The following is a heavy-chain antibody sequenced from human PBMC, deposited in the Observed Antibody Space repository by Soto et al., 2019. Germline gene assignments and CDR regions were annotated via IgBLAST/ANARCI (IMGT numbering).Heavy chain of an antibody. CDR2: IDWDDDK. D-gene: IGHD2-15*01. CDR3: AHIEVSGSAFDI. V-gene: IGHV2-70*04. J-gene: IGHJ3*02. Sequence: SGPTLVNPTQTLTLTCTFSGFSFTTSEMRVGWIRQPPGKALEWLARIDWDDDKFYSTSLKTRLTISKDTSKNQVVLTMTNMDPVDTATYYCAHIEVSGSAFDIWGQGTMVTVSS. CDR1: GFSFTTSEMR.